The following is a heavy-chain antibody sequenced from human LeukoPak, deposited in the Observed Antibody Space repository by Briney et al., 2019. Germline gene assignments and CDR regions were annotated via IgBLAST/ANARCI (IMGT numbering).Heavy chain of an antibody. CDR2: ISYDGSNK. J-gene: IGHJ5*02. CDR3: AKDTASTRRYSGYEYTDWFDP. D-gene: IGHD5-12*01. V-gene: IGHV3-30*18. Sequence: GGSLRLSCAASGVTFSSYGMHWVRQAPGKGLEWVAVISYDGSNKYYADSVKGRFTISRDNSKNTLYLQMNSLRAEDTAVYYCAKDTASTRRYSGYEYTDWFDPWGQGTLVTVSS. CDR1: GVTFSSYG.